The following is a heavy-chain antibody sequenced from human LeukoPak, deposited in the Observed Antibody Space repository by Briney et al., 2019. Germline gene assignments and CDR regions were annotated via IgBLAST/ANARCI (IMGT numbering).Heavy chain of an antibody. D-gene: IGHD3-22*01. CDR1: GGSISSYY. V-gene: IGHV4-59*01. CDR2: IYYSGST. J-gene: IGHJ4*02. Sequence: PSETLSLTCTVSGGSISSYYWSWIRQPPGKGLEWIGYIYYSGSTNYNPSLKSRVTISVDTSKNQFSLKLSSVTAADTAVYYCARRKYDSSGYPLLGFDYWGQGTLVTVSS. CDR3: ARRKYDSSGYPLLGFDY.